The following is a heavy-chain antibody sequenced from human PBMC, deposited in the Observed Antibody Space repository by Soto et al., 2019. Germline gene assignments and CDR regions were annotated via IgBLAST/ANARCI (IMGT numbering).Heavy chain of an antibody. V-gene: IGHV1-2*02. D-gene: IGHD2-2*02. CDR3: ARDLNGNEQYCSSTSCYIYYYYGMDV. J-gene: IGHJ6*02. CDR2: ISPNSGGT. Sequence: GASVKVSCKASGYTFLGYAISWVRQAPGQGLEWMGWISPNSGGTNYAQKFQGRVTMTRDTSISTAYMELSRLRSDDTAVYYCARDLNGNEQYCSSTSCYIYYYYGMDVWGQGTTVTVSS. CDR1: GYTFLGYA.